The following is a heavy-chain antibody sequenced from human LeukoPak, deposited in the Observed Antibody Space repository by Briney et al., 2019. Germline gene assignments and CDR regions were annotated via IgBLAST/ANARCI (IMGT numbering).Heavy chain of an antibody. D-gene: IGHD2-15*01. CDR3: ARGAPGPYCGGGSCPYFDY. V-gene: IGHV1-8*01. CDR2: VNPNSGHT. Sequence: ASVKVSCKASGYTFTSYDVNWVRQATRQGLEWMGWVNPNSGHTGYAQKFQGRVTMTTNTSISTAYMELSSLRSEDTAVYYCARGAPGPYCGGGSCPYFDYWGQGTLVSVSS. J-gene: IGHJ4*02. CDR1: GYTFTSYD.